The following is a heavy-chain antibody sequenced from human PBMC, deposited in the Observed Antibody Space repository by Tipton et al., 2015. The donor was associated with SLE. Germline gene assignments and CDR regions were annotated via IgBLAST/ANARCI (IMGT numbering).Heavy chain of an antibody. V-gene: IGHV3-20*04. CDR2: ISWNGGST. J-gene: IGHJ4*02. CDR1: GFTFDDYG. CDR3: AKAGDTAMVYFDY. Sequence: SLRLSCAASGFTFDDYGMSWVRQAPGKGLEWVSGISWNGGSTGYADSVKGRFTISRDNAKNSLYLQMNSLRAEDTALYYCAKAGDTAMVYFDYWGQGTLVTVSS. D-gene: IGHD5-18*01.